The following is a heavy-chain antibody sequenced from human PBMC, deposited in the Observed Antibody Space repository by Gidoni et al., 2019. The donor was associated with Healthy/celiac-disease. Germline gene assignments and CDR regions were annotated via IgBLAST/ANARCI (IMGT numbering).Heavy chain of an antibody. Sequence: QVQLVQSGAEVKKPGSSVKVSCTASGGTFSRYTISWVRQAPGQGLEWMGRIIPILGIANYAQKFQGRVTITADKSTSTAYMELSSLRSEDTAVYYCAGGISGSGQYYYGMDVWGQGTTVTVSS. V-gene: IGHV1-69*02. CDR1: GGTFSRYT. CDR3: AGGISGSGQYYYGMDV. D-gene: IGHD3-10*01. CDR2: IIPILGIA. J-gene: IGHJ6*02.